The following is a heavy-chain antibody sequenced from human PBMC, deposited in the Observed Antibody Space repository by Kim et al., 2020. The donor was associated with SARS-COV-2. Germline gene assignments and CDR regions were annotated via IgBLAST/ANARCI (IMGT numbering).Heavy chain of an antibody. CDR1: GFTFSSYW. Sequence: GGSLRLSCAASGFTFSSYWMSWVRQAPGKGLEWVANIKQDGSEKYYVDSVKGRFTISRDNAKNSLYLQMNSLRAEDTAVYYCARDVRFLEWLLNWFDPWGQGTLVTVSS. V-gene: IGHV3-7*03. CDR2: IKQDGSEK. D-gene: IGHD3-3*01. CDR3: ARDVRFLEWLLNWFDP. J-gene: IGHJ5*02.